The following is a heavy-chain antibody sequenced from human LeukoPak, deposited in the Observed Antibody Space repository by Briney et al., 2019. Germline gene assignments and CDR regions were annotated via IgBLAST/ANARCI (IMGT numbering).Heavy chain of an antibody. D-gene: IGHD6-19*01. CDR1: GGTFSSYA. CDR3: ARDKVYSSGWYRLPAGGP. CDR2: IIHIFGTA. Sequence: ASVKVSCKASGGTFSSYAISWVRQAPGQGLEWMGVIIHIFGTANYAQKFQGRVTITADESTSTAYMELSSLRSEDTAVYYCARDKVYSSGWYRLPAGGPWGQGTLVTVSS. J-gene: IGHJ5*02. V-gene: IGHV1-69*01.